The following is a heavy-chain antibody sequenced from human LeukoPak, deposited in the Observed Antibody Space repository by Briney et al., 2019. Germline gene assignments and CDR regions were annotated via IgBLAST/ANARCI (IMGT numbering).Heavy chain of an antibody. Sequence: SETLSLTCTVSGGSISSYYWSWVRQTAGKGLEWIGRIYISGTTNYNPSLKSRVTMSLDTSKNQLSLRLTSVTATDTAVYYCARDEARTGYIHYWGQGTLITVSS. V-gene: IGHV4-4*07. CDR2: IYISGTT. J-gene: IGHJ4*02. D-gene: IGHD3-9*01. CDR1: GGSISSYY. CDR3: ARDEARTGYIHY.